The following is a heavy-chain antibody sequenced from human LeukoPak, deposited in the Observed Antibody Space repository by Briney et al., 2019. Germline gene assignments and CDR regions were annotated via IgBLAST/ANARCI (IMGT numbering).Heavy chain of an antibody. CDR3: ARTCSGTSCADFDY. V-gene: IGHV1-8*01. CDR1: GYTFTSFD. J-gene: IGHJ4*02. D-gene: IGHD2-2*01. Sequence: ASVKVSCKASGYTFTSFDIDWVRQATGQGLEWMGWMNSNSGNTGYAQKFQGRVTMTRDTSINTAYLELSSLRSEDTAMYYCARTCSGTSCADFDYWGQGTLVTVSS. CDR2: MNSNSGNT.